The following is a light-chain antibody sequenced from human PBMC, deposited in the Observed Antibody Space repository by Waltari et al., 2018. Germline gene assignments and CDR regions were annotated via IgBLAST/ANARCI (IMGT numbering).Light chain of an antibody. Sequence: QSVLTQPPSMSGAPGQRVTISCTGRRSNIGAGYDVHWYQRLPGAAPQVIIYDNNNRPSGVPDRFSGSKSGTSATLAITGLQAEDEADYYCQSYDTSLNAVFGGGTKLTVL. V-gene: IGLV1-40*01. CDR2: DNN. CDR3: QSYDTSLNAV. J-gene: IGLJ2*01. CDR1: RSNIGAGYD.